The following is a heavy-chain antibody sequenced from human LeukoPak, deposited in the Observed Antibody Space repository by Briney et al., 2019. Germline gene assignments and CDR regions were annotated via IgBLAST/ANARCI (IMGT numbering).Heavy chain of an antibody. D-gene: IGHD1-26*01. J-gene: IGHJ3*02. CDR3: ASFSGSYPEDAFDI. CDR2: ISSSSSYI. CDR1: GFTFSSYS. V-gene: IGHV3-21*01. Sequence: GGSLRLSCAASGFTFSSYSMNWVRQAPGKGLEWVSSISSSSSYIYYADSVKGRFTISRDNAKNSLYLQMNSLRAEDTAVYYCASFSGSYPEDAFDIWGQGTMVTVSS.